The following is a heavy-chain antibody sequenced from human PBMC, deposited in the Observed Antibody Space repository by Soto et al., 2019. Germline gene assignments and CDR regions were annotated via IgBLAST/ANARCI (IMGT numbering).Heavy chain of an antibody. Sequence: ASVKVSCKASGYTFTSYDINWVRQATGQGLEWMGWMNPNSGNTGYAQKFQGRVTMTRKTSISPAYMELSSLRSEDTAVYYCATGRRGDYVWGSYRYPIIKNNWFDPWGQGTLVT. CDR3: ATGRRGDYVWGSYRYPIIKNNWFDP. D-gene: IGHD3-16*02. V-gene: IGHV1-8*01. J-gene: IGHJ5*02. CDR1: GYTFTSYD. CDR2: MNPNSGNT.